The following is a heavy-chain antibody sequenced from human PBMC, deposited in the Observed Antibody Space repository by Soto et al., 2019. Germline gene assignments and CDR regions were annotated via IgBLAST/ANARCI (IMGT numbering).Heavy chain of an antibody. Sequence: QVQLVQSGAEVKKPGASVKVSCKASGYTFTGYYMHWVRQAPGQGLEWMGWINPNSGGTNYAQKFQGWVPMTRGTSISTAYMELSRLRSDATAVYYCAILGGERGYCSGGSCPFDYWGQGTLVTVSS. CDR2: INPNSGGT. CDR3: AILGGERGYCSGGSCPFDY. V-gene: IGHV1-2*04. J-gene: IGHJ4*02. D-gene: IGHD2-15*01. CDR1: GYTFTGYY.